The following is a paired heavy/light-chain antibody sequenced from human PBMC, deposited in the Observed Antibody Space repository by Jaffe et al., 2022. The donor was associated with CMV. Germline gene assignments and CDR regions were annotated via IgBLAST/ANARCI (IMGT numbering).Heavy chain of an antibody. D-gene: IGHD2-8*01. J-gene: IGHJ6*02. V-gene: IGHV3-53*01. CDR3: ARGGGSCTNGVCYVGYYYGMDV. CDR1: GFTVSSNY. CDR2: IYSGGST. Sequence: EVQLVESGGGLIQPGGSLRLSCAASGFTVSSNYMSWVRQAPGKGLEWVSVIYSGGSTYYADSVKGRFTISRDNSKNTLYLQMNSLRAEDTAVYYCARGGGSCTNGVCYVGYYYGMDVWGQGTTVTVSS.
Light chain of an antibody. Sequence: EIVLTQSPGTLSLSPGERATLSCRASQSVSSSYLAWYQQKPGQAPRLLIYGASSRATGIPDRFSGSGSGTDFTLTISRLEPEDFAVYYCQQYGSSRATFGPGTKVDIK. CDR1: QSVSSSY. V-gene: IGKV3-20*01. CDR2: GAS. CDR3: QQYGSSRAT. J-gene: IGKJ3*01.